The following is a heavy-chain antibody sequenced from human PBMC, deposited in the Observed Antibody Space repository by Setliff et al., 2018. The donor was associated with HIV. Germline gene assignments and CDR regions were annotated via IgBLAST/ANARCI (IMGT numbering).Heavy chain of an antibody. J-gene: IGHJ4*02. CDR3: ASGREAVAGALHFDY. Sequence: SETLSLTCTVSGGSISSYFWSWIRQPPGKGLEWIGYIYTNGSTNYNPSLKSRVTISVDTSKNQFSLKLNSVTAADTAVYYCASGREAVAGALHFDYWGQGPLVTVPS. CDR1: GGSISSYF. D-gene: IGHD6-19*01. V-gene: IGHV4-4*08. CDR2: IYTNGST.